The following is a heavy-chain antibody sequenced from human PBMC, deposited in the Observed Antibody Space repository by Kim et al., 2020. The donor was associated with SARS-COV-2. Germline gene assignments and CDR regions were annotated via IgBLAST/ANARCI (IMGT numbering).Heavy chain of an antibody. Sequence: SETLPLTCAVYGGSFSGYYWSWIRQPPGKGLEWIGEINHSGSTNYNPSLKSRVTISVDTSKNQFSLKLSTVTAADTAVYYCARGRRRAVAGTRAEYFQH. V-gene: IGHV4-34*01. D-gene: IGHD6-19*01. CDR2: INHSGST. CDR3: ARGRRRAVAGTRAEYFQH. J-gene: IGHJ1*01. CDR1: GGSFSGYY.